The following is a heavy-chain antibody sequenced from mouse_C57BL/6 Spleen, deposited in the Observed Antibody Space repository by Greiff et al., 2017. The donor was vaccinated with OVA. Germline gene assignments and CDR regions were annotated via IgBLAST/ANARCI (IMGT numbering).Heavy chain of an antibody. Sequence: VQLQQSGAELMKPGASVKLSCKATGYTFTGYWIEWVKQRPGHGLEWIGEILPGSGSTNYNEKFKGKATFTAATSSNTANMQLSSLTTEDSDIYYCARRGSSGPFAYWGQGTLVTVSA. CDR3: ARRGSSGPFAY. J-gene: IGHJ3*01. CDR1: GYTFTGYW. CDR2: ILPGSGST. V-gene: IGHV1-9*01. D-gene: IGHD3-2*02.